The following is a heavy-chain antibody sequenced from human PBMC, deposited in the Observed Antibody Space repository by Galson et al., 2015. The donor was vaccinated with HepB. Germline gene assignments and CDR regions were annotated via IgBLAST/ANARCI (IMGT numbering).Heavy chain of an antibody. CDR1: GLTFSDYS. CDR2: TSSSSNYI. V-gene: IGHV3-21*06. D-gene: IGHD2-15*01. CDR3: ARVDCSGAACQGFGMDV. J-gene: IGHJ6*02. Sequence: SLRLSCAASGLTFSDYSMNWVRQAPGKGLEWVSSTSSSSNYIYYADSVRGRFTTSRDNAKNSLCLQMDSLRAEDTAMYYCARVDCSGAACQGFGMDVWGQGTAVTVSS.